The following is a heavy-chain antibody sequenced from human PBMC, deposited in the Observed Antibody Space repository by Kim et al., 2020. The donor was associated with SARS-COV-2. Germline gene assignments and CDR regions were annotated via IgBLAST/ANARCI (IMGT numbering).Heavy chain of an antibody. J-gene: IGHJ4*02. D-gene: IGHD5-12*01. CDR1: GFSFSDYY. Sequence: GGSLRLSCAASGFSFSDYYMTWIRQAPGQGLEWLSDISSSGHTSYTDSVRGRFTISRDNAKKSLYLQMNSLRVEDTAVYYWARDKDGYNSFDYWGQGTLVTVSS. CDR3: ARDKDGYNSFDY. CDR2: ISSSGHT. V-gene: IGHV3-11*06.